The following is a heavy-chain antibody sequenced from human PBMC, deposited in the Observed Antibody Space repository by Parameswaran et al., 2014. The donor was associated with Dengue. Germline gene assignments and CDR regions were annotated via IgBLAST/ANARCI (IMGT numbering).Heavy chain of an antibody. V-gene: IGHV4-59*01. CDR2: ISYTGST. D-gene: IGHD3-10*01. J-gene: IGHJ4*02. CDR3: AREARGTDY. Sequence: RWIRQPPGKGLEWIGYISYTGSTSYNPSLKSRVTISLVTSTNQFSLKLNSVTAADTAVYYCAREARGTDYWGQGALGHRLL.